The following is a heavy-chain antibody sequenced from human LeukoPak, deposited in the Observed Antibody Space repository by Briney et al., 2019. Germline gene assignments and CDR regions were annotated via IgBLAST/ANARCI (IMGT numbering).Heavy chain of an antibody. J-gene: IGHJ4*02. Sequence: SVKVSRKASVGTYSSHAISWVPHAPGQGRECMGRIIPILGIANYAQKFQGRVTITADKSTSTAYMELSSLRSEDTAVYYCARDTIDVDTAMVMFAVDYWGQGTLVTVSS. CDR2: IIPILGIA. V-gene: IGHV1-69*04. CDR3: ARDTIDVDTAMVMFAVDY. CDR1: VGTYSSHA. D-gene: IGHD5-18*01.